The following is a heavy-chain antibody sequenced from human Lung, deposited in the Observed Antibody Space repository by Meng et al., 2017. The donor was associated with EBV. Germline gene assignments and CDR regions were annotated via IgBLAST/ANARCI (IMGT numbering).Heavy chain of an antibody. J-gene: IGHJ6*02. CDR3: ARTPGTARTWVDYYYGMDI. CDR2: INPNSDFT. D-gene: IGHD1-14*01. V-gene: IGHV1-2*06. Sequence: QVKLVQSGAEVKKPGASVKVSCKTSGYTFIGHYIHWVRQAPGQGLEWMGRINPNSDFTNYAQKFQGRVTMTRDTSISTAYMELSRLRSDDTAVYYCARTPGTARTWVDYYYGMDIWGQGTVVTVSS. CDR1: GYTFIGHY.